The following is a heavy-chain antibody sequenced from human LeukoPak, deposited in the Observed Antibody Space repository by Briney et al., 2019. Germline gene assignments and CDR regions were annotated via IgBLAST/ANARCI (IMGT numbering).Heavy chain of an antibody. Sequence: AGSLRFSCAASGFTFSSYGMHRLRQAPGKGLMGLAVIWYDGSNKYYADSVKGRFTISRGNSKNTLYLQMNSLRDEDMAVYYCARDAVLWFGKNCFDYWGQGTLVTVSS. CDR1: GFTFSSYG. CDR3: ARDAVLWFGKNCFDY. D-gene: IGHD3-10*01. J-gene: IGHJ4*02. V-gene: IGHV3-33*01. CDR2: IWYDGSNK.